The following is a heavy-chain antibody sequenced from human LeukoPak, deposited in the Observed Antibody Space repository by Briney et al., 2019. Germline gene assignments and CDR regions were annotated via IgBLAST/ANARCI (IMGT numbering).Heavy chain of an antibody. V-gene: IGHV3-7*01. Sequence: PGGSLRLSXAASGFTFSSYWMSWVRQAPGKGLEWVANIKRDGSETYYVDSLKGRFTVSRDNAKNSLYLQMNSLRAEDTAVYYCARYSGSFLFDYWGQGALVTVSS. J-gene: IGHJ4*02. CDR2: IKRDGSET. CDR1: GFTFSSYW. CDR3: ARYSGSFLFDY. D-gene: IGHD1-26*01.